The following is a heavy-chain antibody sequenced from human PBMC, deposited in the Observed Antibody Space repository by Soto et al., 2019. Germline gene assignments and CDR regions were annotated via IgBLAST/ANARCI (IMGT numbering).Heavy chain of an antibody. CDR1: GFTFSTYV. CDR3: AREIRGSGGTDV. V-gene: IGHV3-30-3*01. Sequence: GGSLRLSCAASGFTFSTYVIHWVRQAPGKGLEWVAAISHDGSDKYYRDSVRGRFTISRDNSKNTLNLQMNTLRPEDTAMYYCAREIRGSGGTDVWGQGTTVTVSS. J-gene: IGHJ6*02. CDR2: ISHDGSDK. D-gene: IGHD3-10*01.